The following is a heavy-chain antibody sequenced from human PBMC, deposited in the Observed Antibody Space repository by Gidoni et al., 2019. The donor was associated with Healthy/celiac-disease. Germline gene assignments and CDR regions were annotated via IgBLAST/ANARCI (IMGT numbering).Heavy chain of an antibody. V-gene: IGHV4-34*01. CDR3: ARDRYYYDSSGYYLRYYYYYGMDV. J-gene: IGHJ6*02. D-gene: IGHD3-22*01. CDR1: GGSFSGYY. CDR2: INHSGRT. Sequence: QVQLQPWVAALLKPSETLSLTCAGYGGSFSGYYWSWIRQPPGKGLEWIGEINHSGRTNYNPSLKSRVTISVDTSKNQFSLKLSSVTAADTAVYYCARDRYYYDSSGYYLRYYYYYGMDVWGQGTTVTVSS.